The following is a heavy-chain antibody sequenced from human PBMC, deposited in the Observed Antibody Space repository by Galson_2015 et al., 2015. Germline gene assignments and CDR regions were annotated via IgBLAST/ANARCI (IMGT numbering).Heavy chain of an antibody. Sequence: SVKVSCKASGYTFTSYAINWVRQAPGQGLEWMGWINTNTGNPTYAQGFTGRFVSSLDTSVNTAFLQISSLKAEDTAVYYCARDKTIGEEPCWGQGTLVTVSS. V-gene: IGHV7-4-1*02. CDR2: INTNTGNP. CDR3: ARDKTIGEEPC. D-gene: IGHD2/OR15-2a*01. J-gene: IGHJ4*02. CDR1: GYTFTSYA.